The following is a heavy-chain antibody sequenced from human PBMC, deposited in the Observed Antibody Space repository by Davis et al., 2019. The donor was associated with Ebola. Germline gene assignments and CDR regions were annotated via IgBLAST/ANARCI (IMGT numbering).Heavy chain of an antibody. CDR2: IYSSGST. Sequence: MPGGSLRLSCTVSGGSTSSYHWSRIRQPPGTGLEWIGYIYSSGSTNYHPALKSRVTISVDTSKNQFSLKLSSVTAADTAVYYCARGYCSSTSCYRGYFDYWGQGTLVTVSS. D-gene: IGHD2-2*02. CDR3: ARGYCSSTSCYRGYFDY. V-gene: IGHV4-59*01. CDR1: GGSTSSYH. J-gene: IGHJ4*02.